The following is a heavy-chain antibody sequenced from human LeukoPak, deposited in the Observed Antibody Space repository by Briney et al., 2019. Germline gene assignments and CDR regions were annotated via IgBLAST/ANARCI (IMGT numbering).Heavy chain of an antibody. CDR3: AKNRDSGSYYHDAFDF. V-gene: IGHV3-23*01. J-gene: IGHJ3*01. CDR2: ISVSGDST. CDR1: GFTFSSYA. D-gene: IGHD3-22*01. Sequence: GGSLRLSCAASGFTFSSYAMSWVRQAPGQGLEWVSVISVSGDSTYYADSVKGRFTISRDNSKNTLYLQMNSLRAEDTAVYYCAKNRDSGSYYHDAFDFWGQGTMVTVST.